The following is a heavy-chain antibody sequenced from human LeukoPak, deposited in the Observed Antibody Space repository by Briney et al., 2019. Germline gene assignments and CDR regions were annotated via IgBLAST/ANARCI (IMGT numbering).Heavy chain of an antibody. D-gene: IGHD6-13*01. J-gene: IGHJ4*02. CDR2: IYYSGST. V-gene: IGHV4-59*01. CDR3: ARGYSTSWTYCFDY. Sequence: KPSETLSLTCPVSGGSISSYYWSWIRRPPGKGLEWIGYIYYSGSTNYNPSLKSRVTISVDTSKNQFSLKLNSVTAADTAVYYCARGYSTSWTYCFDYWGQGALVTVSS. CDR1: GGSISSYY.